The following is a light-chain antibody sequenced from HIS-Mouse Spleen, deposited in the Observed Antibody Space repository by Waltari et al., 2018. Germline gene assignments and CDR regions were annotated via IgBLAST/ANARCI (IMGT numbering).Light chain of an antibody. Sequence: SYVLTQPPSVSVAPGKTARITCGGNNIGSKSVHWYQQKPGQAPVLGVDDDSDRPSGIPERCSGSNSGNTATLTISRVEAGDEADYYCQVWDSSSDHVVFGGGTKLTVL. V-gene: IGLV3-21*03. CDR2: DDS. CDR1: NIGSKS. CDR3: QVWDSSSDHVV. J-gene: IGLJ2*01.